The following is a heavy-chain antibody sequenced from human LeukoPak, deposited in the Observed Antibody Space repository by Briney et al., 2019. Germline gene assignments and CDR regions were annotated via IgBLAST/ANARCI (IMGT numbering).Heavy chain of an antibody. Sequence: SQTLSLTCAVSGDTVSSNTAAWNWIRQSPSRSLEWLGRTYYRSKWTTDYAASVQNRITIKPDTSTNQFSLQLKSATPDDTAVYYCARQHSTSTEYYGLDVWGQGTTVTVSS. CDR3: ARQHSTSTEYYGLDV. J-gene: IGHJ6*02. V-gene: IGHV6-1*01. D-gene: IGHD6-6*01. CDR2: TYYRSKWTT. CDR1: GDTVSSNTAA.